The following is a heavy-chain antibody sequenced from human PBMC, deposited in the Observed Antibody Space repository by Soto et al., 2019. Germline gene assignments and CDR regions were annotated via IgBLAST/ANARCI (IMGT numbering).Heavy chain of an antibody. Sequence: GGSLRLSCAASGFTFSSYWMHWVRQAPGKGLVWVSRINSDGSSTSYADSVKGRFTISRDNAKNTLYLQMNSLRAEDTAVYHCVVSLRPVLLVGATVAQGAFDIWGQGTMVTVSS. CDR2: INSDGSST. D-gene: IGHD1-26*01. CDR1: GFTFSSYW. CDR3: VVSLRPVLLVGATVAQGAFDI. J-gene: IGHJ3*02. V-gene: IGHV3-74*01.